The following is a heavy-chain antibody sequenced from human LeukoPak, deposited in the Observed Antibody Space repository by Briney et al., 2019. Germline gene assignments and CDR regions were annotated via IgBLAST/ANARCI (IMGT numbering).Heavy chain of an antibody. J-gene: IGHJ4*02. Sequence: SVKVSCKASGGTFSSYAISWVRQAPGQGLEWVGRIIPILGIANYAQKFQGRVTITADKSTSTAYMELSSLRSEDTAVYYCAREGYSSGCLDYWGQGTLVTVSS. CDR2: IIPILGIA. V-gene: IGHV1-69*04. CDR3: AREGYSSGCLDY. D-gene: IGHD6-19*01. CDR1: GGTFSSYA.